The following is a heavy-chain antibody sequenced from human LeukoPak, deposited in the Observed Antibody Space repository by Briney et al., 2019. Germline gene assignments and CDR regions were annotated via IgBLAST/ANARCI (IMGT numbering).Heavy chain of an antibody. Sequence: ASVNVSFKGSGYTFTSYYINWVRQATGQGLEWMGWRNPNSGNTGYAQKFQCRVTMTSNTSLTTTYMELSSLRSEDTAVYYCARAPMGWLNPFDYWGQGTLVTVSS. CDR2: RNPNSGNT. D-gene: IGHD3-3*01. J-gene: IGHJ4*02. CDR3: ARAPMGWLNPFDY. CDR1: GYTFTSYY. V-gene: IGHV1-8*02.